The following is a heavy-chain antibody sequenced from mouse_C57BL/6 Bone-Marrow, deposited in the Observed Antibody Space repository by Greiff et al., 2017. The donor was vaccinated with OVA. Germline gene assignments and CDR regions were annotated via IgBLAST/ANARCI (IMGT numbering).Heavy chain of an antibody. D-gene: IGHD1-1*01. CDR2: IDPANDNT. V-gene: IGHV14-3*01. J-gene: IGHJ4*01. Sequence: EVQLQQSVAELVRPGASVKLSCTASGFNIKNTYMHWVKQRPEQGLEWIGRIDPANDNTKYAPKFQGKATMTADTSSNTAYLQLSSLSSEDTAVDCCARGNFGSNFYAMDYWGQGTSVTVSS. CDR1: GFNIKNTY. CDR3: ARGNFGSNFYAMDY.